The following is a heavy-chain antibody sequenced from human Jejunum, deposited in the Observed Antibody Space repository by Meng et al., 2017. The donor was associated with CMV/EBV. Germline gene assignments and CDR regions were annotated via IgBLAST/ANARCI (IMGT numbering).Heavy chain of an antibody. Sequence: VQLQESGPGLVKPSQTRSLTCTVSGGSISSGDNYWSWIRQPPGKGLEWIGYIYYSGSTYYNPSLKSRLTISVDTSKNQFSLSLTSVTAADTAVYYCARVSLRQTIFDYWGQGTLVTVSS. J-gene: IGHJ4*02. V-gene: IGHV4-30-4*08. CDR1: GGSISSGDNY. CDR3: ARVSLRQTIFDY. D-gene: IGHD6-6*01. CDR2: IYYSGST.